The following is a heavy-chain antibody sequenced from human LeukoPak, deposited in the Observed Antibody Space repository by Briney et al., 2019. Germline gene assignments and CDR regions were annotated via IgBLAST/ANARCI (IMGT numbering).Heavy chain of an antibody. CDR3: ARGGRQQQLVLSFVDY. J-gene: IGHJ4*02. Sequence: SXTLSLTCAVYGGSFSGYYWSWIRQPPGKGLEWIGEINHSGSTNYNPSLKSRVTISVDTSKNQFSLKLSSVTAADTAVYYCARGGRQQQLVLSFVDYWGQGTLVTVSS. CDR1: GGSFSGYY. V-gene: IGHV4-34*01. D-gene: IGHD6-13*01. CDR2: INHSGST.